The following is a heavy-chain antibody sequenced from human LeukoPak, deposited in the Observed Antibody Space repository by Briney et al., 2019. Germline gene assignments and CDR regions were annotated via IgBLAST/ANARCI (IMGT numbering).Heavy chain of an antibody. J-gene: IGHJ4*02. V-gene: IGHV1-46*01. CDR1: GYTFTSYY. CDR2: INPSGGST. D-gene: IGHD3-22*01. Sequence: ASVKVSCKASGYTFTSYYTHWVRQAPGQGLEWMGIINPSGGSTSYAQKFQGRVTMTRDMSTSTVYMELSSLRSEDTAVYYCARYEVHYYDSSGSSYYFDYWGQGTLVTVSS. CDR3: ARYEVHYYDSSGSSYYFDY.